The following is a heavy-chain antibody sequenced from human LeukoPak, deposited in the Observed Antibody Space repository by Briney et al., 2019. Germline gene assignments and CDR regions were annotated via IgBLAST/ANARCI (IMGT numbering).Heavy chain of an antibody. CDR3: ARVFGGHEIGF. D-gene: IGHD5-12*01. Sequence: ASVRVSCKASGYTFTTYDINWVRRATGQGLEWMGWMNPKSGNTAYSQKFQGRVTMTRNTSIDTAYLEVSSLRSEDTAMYYCARVFGGHEIGFWGQGTQVTVSS. V-gene: IGHV1-8*01. CDR2: MNPKSGNT. J-gene: IGHJ4*02. CDR1: GYTFTTYD.